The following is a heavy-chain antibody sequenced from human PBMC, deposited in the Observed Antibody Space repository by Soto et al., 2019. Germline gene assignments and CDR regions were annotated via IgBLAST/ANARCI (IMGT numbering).Heavy chain of an antibody. CDR1: GFTFSSYA. CDR3: AKDDGGYHSYSDQ. CDR2: ISGSGGST. D-gene: IGHD3-22*01. V-gene: IGHV3-23*01. Sequence: PGGSLRLSCAASGFTFSSYAMSWVRQAPGKGLEWVSGISGSGGSTYYADSVKGRFTISRDNSKKTLYLLMNSLRAEDTAVYYCAKDDGGYHSYSDQWGQGTLVTVSS. J-gene: IGHJ4*02.